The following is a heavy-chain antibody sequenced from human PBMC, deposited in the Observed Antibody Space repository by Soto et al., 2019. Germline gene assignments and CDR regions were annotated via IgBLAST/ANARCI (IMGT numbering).Heavy chain of an antibody. CDR3: TTEARKGSDYDYIWGSYPDAFDI. V-gene: IGHV3-15*01. D-gene: IGHD3-16*02. J-gene: IGHJ3*02. CDR1: GFTFSNAW. Sequence: GGSLRLSCAASGFTFSNAWMSWVRQAPGKGLEWVGRIKSKTDGGTTDYAAPVKGRFTISGDDSKNTLYLQMNSLKTEDTAVYYCTTEARKGSDYDYIWGSYPDAFDIWGQGTMVTVSS. CDR2: IKSKTDGGTT.